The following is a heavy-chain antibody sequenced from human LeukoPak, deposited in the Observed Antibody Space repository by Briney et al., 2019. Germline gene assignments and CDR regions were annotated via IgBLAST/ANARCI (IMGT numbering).Heavy chain of an antibody. J-gene: IGHJ4*02. CDR3: AKDTGLWFGELFSYFDY. D-gene: IGHD3-10*01. CDR2: IRYDGSNK. CDR1: GFTFSSYG. V-gene: IGHV3-30*02. Sequence: PGGSLRLSCAASGFTFSSYGMHWVRQAPGKGLEWVAFIRYDGSNKYYADSVKGRFTISRDNSKNTLYLQMNSLRAEDTALYYCAKDTGLWFGELFSYFDYWGQGTLVTVSS.